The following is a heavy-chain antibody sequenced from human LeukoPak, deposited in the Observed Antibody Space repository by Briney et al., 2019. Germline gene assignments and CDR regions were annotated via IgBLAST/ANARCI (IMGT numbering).Heavy chain of an antibody. Sequence: AGSLRLSCAASGFTFSSYGMHWVRQAPGKGLEWVSFIRYDGSTKYYAGSVKGRFTISRDNSKNTLYLQMNSLRAEDSALYYCAKGAKKLGYCSGVTCYSNYDYYYMDVWGKGTTVTISS. CDR1: GFTFSSYG. CDR2: IRYDGSTK. J-gene: IGHJ6*03. CDR3: AKGAKKLGYCSGVTCYSNYDYYYMDV. D-gene: IGHD2-15*01. V-gene: IGHV3-30*02.